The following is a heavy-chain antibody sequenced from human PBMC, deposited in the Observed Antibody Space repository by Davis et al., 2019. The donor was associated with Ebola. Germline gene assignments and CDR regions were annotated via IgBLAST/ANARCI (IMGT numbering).Heavy chain of an antibody. CDR1: GFTFSSYA. CDR2: IKQDGSEK. J-gene: IGHJ6*02. V-gene: IGHV3-7*01. D-gene: IGHD3-3*01. CDR3: ARDQRYYDFWSGYKPRFFYYYGMDV. Sequence: GESLKISCAASGFTFSSYAMSWVRQAPGKGLEWVANIKQDGSEKYYVDSVKGRFTISRDNAKNSLYLQMNSLRAEDTAVYYCARDQRYYDFWSGYKPRFFYYYGMDVWGQGTTVTVSS.